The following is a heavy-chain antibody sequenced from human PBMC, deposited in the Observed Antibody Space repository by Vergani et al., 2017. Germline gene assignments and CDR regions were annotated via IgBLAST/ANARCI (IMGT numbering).Heavy chain of an antibody. D-gene: IGHD3-22*01. CDR2: ISSSSSYP. J-gene: IGHJ3*02. V-gene: IGHV3-11*05. CDR3: ARDPTYYYDSSGDAFDI. CDR1: GFTFSDYY. Sequence: QVQLVESGGGLVKPGGSLRLSCAASGFTFSDYYMSWIRQAPGKGLEWVSYISSSSSYPNYADSVKGRFPFSRDNAKNSLYLQMNSLRAEDTAVYYCARDPTYYYDSSGDAFDIWGQGTMVTVSS.